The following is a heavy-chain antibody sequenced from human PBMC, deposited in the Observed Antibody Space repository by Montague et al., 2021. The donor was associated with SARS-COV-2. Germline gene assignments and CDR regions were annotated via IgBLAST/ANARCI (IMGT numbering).Heavy chain of an antibody. V-gene: IGHV4-34*01. J-gene: IGHJ6*02. CDR2: INHSGST. CDR1: GGSFSGYY. CDR3: ARGRTGTTFYDYYYGMDV. D-gene: IGHD1-7*01. Sequence: SETLSLTCAVYGGSFSGYYWSWIRQPPGKGLEWIGEINHSGSTNYNPSLKSRVTISVDTSKNQFSLKLSSVTAADTAVYYCARGRTGTTFYDYYYGMDVWGQGTMVTVSS.